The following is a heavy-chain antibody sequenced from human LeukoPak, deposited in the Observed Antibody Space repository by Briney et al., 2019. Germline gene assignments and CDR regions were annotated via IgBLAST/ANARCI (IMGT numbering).Heavy chain of an antibody. CDR1: GFTFSSYA. D-gene: IGHD3-22*01. V-gene: IGHV3-23*01. CDR3: AKFSQTRESNCYDSSGPDY. CDR2: ISGSGGST. J-gene: IGHJ4*02. Sequence: GGSLRLSCAASGFTFSSYAMSWVRQAPGKGLEWVSDISGSGGSTYYADSVKGRFTISRDNSKNTLYLQMNSLRAEDTAVYYCAKFSQTRESNCYDSSGPDYWGQGTLVTVSS.